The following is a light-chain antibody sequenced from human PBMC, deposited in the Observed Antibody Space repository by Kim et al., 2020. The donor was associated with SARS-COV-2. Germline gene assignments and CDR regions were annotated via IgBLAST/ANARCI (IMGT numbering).Light chain of an antibody. CDR3: QQNYSTPLT. Sequence: DIQMTQSPSSLSASVGDRVTITCRASQSISNYLDWYQQKPGKAPKLLIYAASSLQSGVPSRFSGSGSGTDFTLTISSLQPEDFATYFCQQNYSTPLTFGGGTKVDIK. V-gene: IGKV1-39*01. J-gene: IGKJ4*01. CDR2: AAS. CDR1: QSISNY.